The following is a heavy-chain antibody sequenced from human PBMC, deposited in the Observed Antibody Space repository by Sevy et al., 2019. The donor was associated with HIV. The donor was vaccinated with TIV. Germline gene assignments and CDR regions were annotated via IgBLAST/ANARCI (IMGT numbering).Heavy chain of an antibody. V-gene: IGHV1-69*13. D-gene: IGHD6-13*01. CDR2: IIPIFGTA. Sequence: ASVKVSCKASGGTFSSYAISWVRQAPGQGLEWMGGIIPIFGTANYLQRFQGRITITADVSTRTVYMELRSLRIEDTAIYFCVRDRDRGYFDPWGQGTLVTVSS. CDR3: VRDRDRGYFDP. J-gene: IGHJ5*02. CDR1: GGTFSSYA.